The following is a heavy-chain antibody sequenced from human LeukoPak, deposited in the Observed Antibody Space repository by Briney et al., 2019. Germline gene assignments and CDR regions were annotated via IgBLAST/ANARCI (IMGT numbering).Heavy chain of an antibody. CDR1: GGSISSGGYY. D-gene: IGHD3-22*01. Sequence: SQTLSLTCTVSGGSISSGGYYWSWIRQHPGKGLEWIGYIYYSGSTYYNPSLKSRVTISVDTSKNQFSLKLSSVTAADTAVYYCARGYYYDSRTYYFDYWGQGTLVTVSS. J-gene: IGHJ4*02. CDR2: IYYSGST. CDR3: ARGYYYDSRTYYFDY. V-gene: IGHV4-31*03.